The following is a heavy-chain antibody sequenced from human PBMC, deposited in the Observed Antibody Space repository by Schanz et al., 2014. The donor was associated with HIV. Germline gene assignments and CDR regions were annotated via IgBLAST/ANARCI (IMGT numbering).Heavy chain of an antibody. CDR2: MWNDESHK. Sequence: QVQLVESGGGVVQPGRSLRLSCAASGFTFSTCGMHWVRQAPGKGLEWVAAMWNDESHKGYADSVKGRFTISRDNSKNTLYLEMNSLRPEDTAVYYCARSMVYSGSGTTELDYWGQGTLVTVSS. CDR1: GFTFSTCG. CDR3: ARSMVYSGSGTTELDY. V-gene: IGHV3-33*08. D-gene: IGHD1-1*01. J-gene: IGHJ4*02.